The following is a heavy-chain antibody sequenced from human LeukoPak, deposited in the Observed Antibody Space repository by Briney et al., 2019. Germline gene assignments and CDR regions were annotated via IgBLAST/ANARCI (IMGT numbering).Heavy chain of an antibody. CDR3: AGGPSSYYYYYYMDV. Sequence: PGGSLRLSCAASGFTFDDYAMHWVRQAPGKGLEWVSGISWNSGSIGYADSVKGRFTISRDNAKNSLYLQMNSLRAEDTAVYYCAGGPSSYYYYYYMDVWGKGTTVTVSS. V-gene: IGHV3-9*01. J-gene: IGHJ6*03. CDR2: ISWNSGSI. CDR1: GFTFDDYA. D-gene: IGHD3-16*01.